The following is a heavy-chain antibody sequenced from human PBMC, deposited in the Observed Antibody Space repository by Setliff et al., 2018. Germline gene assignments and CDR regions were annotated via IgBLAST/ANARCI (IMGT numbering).Heavy chain of an antibody. D-gene: IGHD3-22*01. Sequence: PSETLSLTCAVYGGSFSGYYWSWIRQPPGKGLEWIGEINHTGSTNYSPSLKSRVTISVDTSKNQFSLKLTSVTAADTAVYYCARQDRFYDRSVFVEYFQHWGQGALVTVSS. CDR1: GGSFSGYY. V-gene: IGHV4-34*01. J-gene: IGHJ1*01. CDR3: ARQDRFYDRSVFVEYFQH. CDR2: INHTGST.